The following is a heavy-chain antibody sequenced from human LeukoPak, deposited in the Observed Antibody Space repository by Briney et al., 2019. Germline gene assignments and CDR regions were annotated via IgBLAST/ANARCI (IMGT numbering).Heavy chain of an antibody. J-gene: IGHJ4*02. CDR2: INPSGGST. D-gene: IGHD1-26*01. V-gene: IGHV1-46*01. CDR1: GYTFTNYY. CDR3: ARFTGARAFDY. Sequence: ASVKVSCKASGYTFTNYYMHWVRQAPGQGLEWMGIINPSGGSTSYAQKFQGRVTMTRDTSTSTVYMELSSLRSEDTAVYYCARFTGARAFDYWGQGTLVTVSS.